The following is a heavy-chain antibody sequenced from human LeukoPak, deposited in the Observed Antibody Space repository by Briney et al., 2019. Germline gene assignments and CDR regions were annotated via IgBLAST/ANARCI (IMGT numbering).Heavy chain of an antibody. Sequence: GGSLRLSCAASGFSLSSFWMSWVRQAPGKGLEWVANIKQDGSEKYYVDSVKGRFTISRENAENSLYLQMNSLRVEDTAVYYCAKLAKYFYGSETYYFFEHWGQGTPVTASS. D-gene: IGHD3-10*01. CDR2: IKQDGSEK. CDR3: AKLAKYFYGSETYYFFEH. CDR1: GFSLSSFW. V-gene: IGHV3-7*01. J-gene: IGHJ4*02.